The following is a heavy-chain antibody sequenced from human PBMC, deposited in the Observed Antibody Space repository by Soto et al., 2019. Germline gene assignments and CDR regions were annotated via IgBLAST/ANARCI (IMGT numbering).Heavy chain of an antibody. Sequence: GGSLRLSCAASGFTFSSRAMSWVRQAPGKGLDWVSIISASGDNTYYADSVKGRFTFSRDNSKNTLYLQVNSLRAEDTAVYYCAKLTYSDLWSGSHDSWGQGTLVTVSS. CDR2: ISASGDNT. CDR3: AKLTYSDLWSGSHDS. CDR1: GFTFSSRA. V-gene: IGHV3-23*01. J-gene: IGHJ4*02. D-gene: IGHD3-3*01.